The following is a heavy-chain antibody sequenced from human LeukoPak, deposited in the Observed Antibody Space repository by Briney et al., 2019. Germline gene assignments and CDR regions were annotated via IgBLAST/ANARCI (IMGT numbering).Heavy chain of an antibody. J-gene: IGHJ5*02. CDR1: GYTFTTYY. CDR2: INPSDGST. V-gene: IGHV1-46*01. Sequence: GASVKVSCKASGYTFTTYYMHWVRQAPGQGLEWMGIINPSDGSTTYSQKFQGRVAMTRDTSTSTVYMELSSLRSEDTAVYYCARDSTSVANWFDPWGQGTLVTVSS. CDR3: ARDSTSVANWFDP. D-gene: IGHD4-23*01.